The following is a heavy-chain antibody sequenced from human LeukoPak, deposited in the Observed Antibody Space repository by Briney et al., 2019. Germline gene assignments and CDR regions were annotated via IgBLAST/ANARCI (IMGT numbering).Heavy chain of an antibody. CDR1: GGSISSYY. CDR3: ARQSGSYYEDPFDV. J-gene: IGHJ3*01. D-gene: IGHD1-26*01. CDR2: IYTSGST. Sequence: SETLSLTCTVSGGSISSYYWSWIRQPPGKGPEWIGYIYTSGSTNYNPSLKSRVTISVDTSKNQFSLKLSSVTAADTAVYYCARQSGSYYEDPFDVWGQGTMVTVSS. V-gene: IGHV4-4*09.